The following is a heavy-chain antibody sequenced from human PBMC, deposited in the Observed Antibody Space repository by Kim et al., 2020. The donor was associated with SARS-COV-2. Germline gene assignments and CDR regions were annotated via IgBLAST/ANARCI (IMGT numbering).Heavy chain of an antibody. CDR2: ISGSGGST. V-gene: IGHV3-23*01. CDR3: AKDRDTDMRLQGFDP. D-gene: IGHD5-18*01. CDR1: GFTFSNYA. J-gene: IGHJ5*02. Sequence: GGSLRLSCAASGFTFSNYAMSWVRQAPGKGLEWVSSISGSGGSTYYADSVQGRFTISRDNSKNTLYLQMNSLRAEDTAVYYCAKDRDTDMRLQGFDPWGQGTLVTVSS.